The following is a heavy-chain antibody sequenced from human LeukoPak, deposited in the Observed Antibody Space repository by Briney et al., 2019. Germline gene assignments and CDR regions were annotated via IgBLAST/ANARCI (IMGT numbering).Heavy chain of an antibody. V-gene: IGHV4-59*11. CDR3: ARDGTADSSSSYNWFDP. Sequence: SETLSLTCTVSGGSISSHYWSWIRQPPGKGLEWVGYIYYSGSTNYNPFLKGRVTISVDTSKNQFSLKLSSVTAADTAVYYCARDGTADSSSSYNWFDPWGQGTLVTVSS. D-gene: IGHD6-6*01. CDR1: GGSISSHY. J-gene: IGHJ5*02. CDR2: IYYSGST.